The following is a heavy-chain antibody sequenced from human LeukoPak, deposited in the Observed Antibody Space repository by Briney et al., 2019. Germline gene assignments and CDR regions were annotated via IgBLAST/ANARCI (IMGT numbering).Heavy chain of an antibody. Sequence: PSETLSLTCALSTVSGSSGNWWSWVRQPPGKGLGWIGEVHKTGKTNYNPSLKTRVTISIDASKNQLSLELTSVTAADAAVYYCARELLGAPTPGAYWGQGTRVTVSS. CDR2: VHKTGKT. V-gene: IGHV4-4*02. CDR1: TVSGSSGNW. D-gene: IGHD7-27*01. CDR3: ARELLGAPTPGAY. J-gene: IGHJ4*02.